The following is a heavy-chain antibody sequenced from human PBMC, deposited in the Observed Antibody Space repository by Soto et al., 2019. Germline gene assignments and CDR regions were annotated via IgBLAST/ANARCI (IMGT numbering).Heavy chain of an antibody. J-gene: IGHJ4*02. CDR1: GGSMSSSNW. D-gene: IGHD1-26*01. Sequence: QVQLQESGPGLVKPSGTLSLTCTVSGGSMSSSNWWNWVRQSPGKGLEWIGEAHHSGRTNYNPSRKGRGPISVAKSENHFSLKLSSVTAADTAVYSGARSEATGLDYWGQGTLVTVSS. CDR2: AHHSGRT. CDR3: ARSEATGLDY. V-gene: IGHV4-4*02.